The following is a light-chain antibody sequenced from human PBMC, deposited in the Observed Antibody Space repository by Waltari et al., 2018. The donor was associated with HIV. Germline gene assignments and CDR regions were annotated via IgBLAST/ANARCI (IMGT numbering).Light chain of an antibody. CDR1: QSVGTK. CDR2: DAS. CDR3: QQRSNWPLT. J-gene: IGKJ4*01. Sequence: EILLTQSPATLSLSPGERATLSCRASQSVGTKLTWYQQRPGQAPRLLIYDASIRATDIPARFSGTGSGTDFTLTISSLAPEDFVIYYCQQRSNWPLTFGGGTKVEIK. V-gene: IGKV3-11*01.